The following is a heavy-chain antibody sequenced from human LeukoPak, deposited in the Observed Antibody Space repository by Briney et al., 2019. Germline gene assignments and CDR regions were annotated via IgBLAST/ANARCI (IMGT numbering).Heavy chain of an antibody. CDR3: TTWVGAHFDF. CDR1: RLTFSNYA. V-gene: IGHV3-23*01. CDR2: IDGPTFRT. Sequence: PGESLRLSCAASRLTFSNYAMHWVRQAPGKGLEWVSTIDGPTFRTHYADSVMGRFTISRDNSKNTLYLQMNSLRAEDAAVYFCTTWVGAHFDFLGQGTLVTVSS. D-gene: IGHD1-26*01. J-gene: IGHJ4*02.